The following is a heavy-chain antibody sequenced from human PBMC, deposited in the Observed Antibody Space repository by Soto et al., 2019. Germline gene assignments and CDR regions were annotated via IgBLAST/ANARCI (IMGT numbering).Heavy chain of an antibody. J-gene: IGHJ6*02. D-gene: IGHD6-13*01. CDR1: GGSFSSYA. CDR2: IIPIFGTA. Sequence: SVKVSCTASGGSFSSYAIIWVRQAPGQGLEWMGGIIPIFGTANYAQKFQCRVTITADESTSTAYMELSSLRSEDTAVYYCARDQAKYSSSWYGGMDVWGQGTTVTVSS. CDR3: ARDQAKYSSSWYGGMDV. V-gene: IGHV1-69*01.